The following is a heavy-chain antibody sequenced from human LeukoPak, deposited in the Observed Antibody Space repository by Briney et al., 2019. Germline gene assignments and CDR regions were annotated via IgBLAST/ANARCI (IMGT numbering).Heavy chain of an antibody. J-gene: IGHJ6*02. CDR3: ARDAAAGTDGMDV. D-gene: IGHD6-13*01. CDR2: IYYSGST. Sequence: PSETLSLTCAVYGGSFSGYYWSWIRQPPGKGLEWIGYIYYSGSTNYNPSLKSRVTISVDTSKNQFSLKLSSVTAADTAVYYCARDAAAGTDGMDVWGQGTTVTVSS. V-gene: IGHV4-59*01. CDR1: GGSFSGYY.